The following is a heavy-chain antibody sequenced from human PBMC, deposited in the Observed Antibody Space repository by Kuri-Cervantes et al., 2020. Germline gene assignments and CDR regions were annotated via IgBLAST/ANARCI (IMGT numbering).Heavy chain of an antibody. D-gene: IGHD2-2*01. CDR1: GYTFTGYY. Sequence: ASVKVSCKASGYTFTGYYMHWVRQAPGQGLEWMAWINPNLGGAQYAQKFQGRVTLTRDMSITTVYMEVRRLSFDDTAVYYCARMPSDHFMDVWGKGTTVTVSS. CDR3: ARMPSDHFMDV. V-gene: IGHV1-2*02. CDR2: INPNLGGA. J-gene: IGHJ6*03.